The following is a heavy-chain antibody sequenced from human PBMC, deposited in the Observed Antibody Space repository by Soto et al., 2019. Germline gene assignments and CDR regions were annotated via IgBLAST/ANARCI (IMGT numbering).Heavy chain of an antibody. V-gene: IGHV4-61*01. D-gene: IGHD1-1*01. CDR1: GGFVSSGSYY. Sequence: SETLSLTCAVYGGFVSSGSYYWSWIRQPPGKGQEWIGEMSHSGGTHFNPSLKSRVTISVDTSKNQFSLKMSSVTAADTALYYCARVERGTATTVVDAFDIWGPGTMVTVSS. CDR2: MSHSGGT. J-gene: IGHJ3*02. CDR3: ARVERGTATTVVDAFDI.